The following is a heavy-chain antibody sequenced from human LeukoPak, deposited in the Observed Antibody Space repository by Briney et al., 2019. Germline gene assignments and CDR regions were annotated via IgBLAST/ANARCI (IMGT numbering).Heavy chain of an antibody. V-gene: IGHV3-23*01. CDR2: ITNSGDST. CDR3: AKGTGGFDY. Sequence: PGGSLRLSCAASGFTFSIFVMSWVRQAPGKRLEWVSGITNSGDSTYYADSVKGRFTISRDNSKNTLYLQMNSLRAEDTAIYYCAKGTGGFDYWGQGTLVTVSS. D-gene: IGHD4-23*01. J-gene: IGHJ4*02. CDR1: GFTFSIFV.